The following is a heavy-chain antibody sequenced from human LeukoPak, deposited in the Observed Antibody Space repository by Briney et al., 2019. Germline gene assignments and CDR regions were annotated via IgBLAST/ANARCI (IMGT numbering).Heavy chain of an antibody. D-gene: IGHD6-13*01. Sequence: SETLSLTCTVSGGSISSYYWSWIRQPPGKGLEWIGYIYDSGSTNYNPSLKGRVTISVDTSKNQFSLKLSSVTAADTAVYYCARVPLSIAGPTGYFDYWGQGTLVTVSS. CDR1: GGSISSYY. CDR3: ARVPLSIAGPTGYFDY. J-gene: IGHJ4*02. V-gene: IGHV4-59*01. CDR2: IYDSGST.